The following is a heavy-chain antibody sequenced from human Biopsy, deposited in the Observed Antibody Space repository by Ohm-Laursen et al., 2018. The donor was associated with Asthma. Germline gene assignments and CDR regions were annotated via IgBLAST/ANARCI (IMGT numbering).Heavy chain of an antibody. Sequence: LSLTCAASGFSFDDCAMHWVRQAPGKGLEWVSSISWNSGNIDYAVSVKGRFTISRDNAKNSLYLQMQSLRPEDTAFYYCAKSADYYDSTDYLDSWGQGTLVTVSS. CDR1: GFSFDDCA. J-gene: IGHJ4*02. CDR3: AKSADYYDSTDYLDS. CDR2: ISWNSGNI. V-gene: IGHV3-9*01. D-gene: IGHD3-22*01.